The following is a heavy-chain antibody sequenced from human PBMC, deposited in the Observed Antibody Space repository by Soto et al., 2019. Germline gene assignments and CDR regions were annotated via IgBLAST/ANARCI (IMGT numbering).Heavy chain of an antibody. D-gene: IGHD6-19*01. CDR2: MKPIRGNT. Sequence: QVQLVQSRAEVKKPGASVKVSCTASGYTFTSYDINWVRQATGQGLEWMGWMKPIRGNTGYAQKCQRRVTMTRMTSISTAYMERSSLRSKQTARYFCTGGRAVAGFEYWCQGTLVSVSS. J-gene: IGHJ4*02. CDR1: GYTFTSYD. CDR3: TGGRAVAGFEY. V-gene: IGHV1-8*01.